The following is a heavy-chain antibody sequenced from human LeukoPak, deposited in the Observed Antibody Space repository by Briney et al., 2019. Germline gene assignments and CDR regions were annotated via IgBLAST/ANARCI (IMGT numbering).Heavy chain of an antibody. CDR3: ARRGDY. Sequence: SETLSLTCTVSGGSISSSSYYFWGWIRQPPGKGLEWIGSIYYSGSTYYNPSLKSRVTISVDTSKNQFSLKLSSVTAADTAVYYCARRGDYWGQGTLVTVSS. J-gene: IGHJ4*02. CDR1: GGSISSSSYY. CDR2: IYYSGST. V-gene: IGHV4-39*01. D-gene: IGHD3-16*01.